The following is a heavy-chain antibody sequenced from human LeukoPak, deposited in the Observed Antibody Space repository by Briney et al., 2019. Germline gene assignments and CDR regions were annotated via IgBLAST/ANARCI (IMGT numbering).Heavy chain of an antibody. J-gene: IGHJ4*02. D-gene: IGHD6-19*01. CDR1: GFTFSNYA. CDR2: ISYVGSNK. CDR3: AREPYSSGWYFSYYFDY. V-gene: IGHV3-30-3*01. Sequence: GGSLRLSCAASGFTFSNYAMHWVRQAPGKGLEWVAVISYVGSNKYYADSVKGRFTISRDNSKNTLYLQMNSLRAEDTAVYYCAREPYSSGWYFSYYFDYWGQGTLVTVSS.